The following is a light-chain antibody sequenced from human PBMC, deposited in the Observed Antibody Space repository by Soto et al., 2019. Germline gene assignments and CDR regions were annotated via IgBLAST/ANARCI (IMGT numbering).Light chain of an antibody. V-gene: IGKV3-15*01. CDR2: GAS. CDR1: QSVNNN. Sequence: EVVMTQSPATLSVSPVERATLSGMASQSVNNNLAWYQQRPGQAPTLLIHGASTRAAGIPDRFSGSGSGTEFTLSISSLQSEDFAVYYCQQYNNWPQTFGQGTKVDIK. J-gene: IGKJ1*01. CDR3: QQYNNWPQT.